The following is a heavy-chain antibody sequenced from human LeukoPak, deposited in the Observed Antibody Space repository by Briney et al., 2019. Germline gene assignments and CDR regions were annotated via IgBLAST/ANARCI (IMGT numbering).Heavy chain of an antibody. J-gene: IGHJ4*02. Sequence: PPGGSLRLSCAASGFTFSSYEMTWVRQAPGKGLEWVSYISSSGSTIYYADSVKGRFTISRDNAKNSLYLQMNSLRAEDTAVYYCASPYSSRWYELCYWGQGTLVTVSS. CDR1: GFTFSSYE. V-gene: IGHV3-48*03. CDR3: ASPYSSRWYELCY. CDR2: ISSSGSTI. D-gene: IGHD6-13*01.